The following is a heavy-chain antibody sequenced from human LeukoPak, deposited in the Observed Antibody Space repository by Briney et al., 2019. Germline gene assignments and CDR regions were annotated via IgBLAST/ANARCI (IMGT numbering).Heavy chain of an antibody. D-gene: IGHD4-17*01. Sequence: GESLKISCKSSGYSFNTNWIGWVRQMPEKGLAWVGSIYPADSDTTYSPSFQGQVTISADKSISTAYLQWSSLKASDTAMYYCARPLVDSADFRDYWGQGTLVTVSS. J-gene: IGHJ4*02. CDR3: ARPLVDSADFRDY. CDR1: GYSFNTNW. V-gene: IGHV5-51*01. CDR2: IYPADSDT.